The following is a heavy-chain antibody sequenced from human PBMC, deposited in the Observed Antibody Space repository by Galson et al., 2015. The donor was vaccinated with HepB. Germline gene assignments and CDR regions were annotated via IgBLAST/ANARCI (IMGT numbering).Heavy chain of an antibody. CDR1: GFTFGDYA. J-gene: IGHJ4*02. Sequence: SLRLSCAASGFTFGDYAMSWFRQAPGKGLEWVSFIRSKNFGGTTEYAASVKGRFTISRDDSKSIAYLQMNSLKTEDTAVYYCTRDHYYDRSGPGYWGQGTLVTVSS. CDR3: TRDHYYDRSGPGY. CDR2: IRSKNFGGTT. V-gene: IGHV3-49*03. D-gene: IGHD3-22*01.